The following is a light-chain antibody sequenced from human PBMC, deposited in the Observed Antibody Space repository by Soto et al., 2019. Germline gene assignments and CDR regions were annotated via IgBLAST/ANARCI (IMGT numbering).Light chain of an antibody. CDR3: HQYYNIPYT. J-gene: IGKJ2*01. CDR2: WAS. CDR1: QSVFYSSNNKNY. V-gene: IGKV4-1*01. Sequence: DIVMTQSPDSLAVSLGERATINCKSSQSVFYSSNNKNYLAWYQQKPGQPPKLLIYWASTRESGVPDRFSGSGSGTDFTLTISSLQAEDVAVYYCHQYYNIPYTFGQGTKLEIK.